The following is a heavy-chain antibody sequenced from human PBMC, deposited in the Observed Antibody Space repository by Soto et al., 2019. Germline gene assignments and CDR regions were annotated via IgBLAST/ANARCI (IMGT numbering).Heavy chain of an antibody. D-gene: IGHD3-16*01. CDR2: ISDDSSYI. CDR3: ATPYYVKH. V-gene: IGHV3-21*06. Sequence: PGGSLRLSCAASGFMFSAYTMNWVRQAPGKGLEWLSSISDDSSYIDYADSLRGRFTVSRDNARNSLYLQIDSLGVEDTAVYYCATPYYVKHWGAGILVTVSS. J-gene: IGHJ1*01. CDR1: GFMFSAYT.